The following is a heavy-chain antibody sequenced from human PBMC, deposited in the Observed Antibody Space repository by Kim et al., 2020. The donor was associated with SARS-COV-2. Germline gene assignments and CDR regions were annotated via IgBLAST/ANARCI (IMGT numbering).Heavy chain of an antibody. CDR3: ARTTYYDFWSGFDY. J-gene: IGHJ4*02. Sequence: GGSLRLSCAASGFSLSNYGMHWVRQAPGKGLEWVAVIWYEEKNKYYADAVKGRFTISRDNSKNTVFLQMNSLRAEDTAVYDCARTTYYDFWSGFDYWGQG. V-gene: IGHV3-33*01. D-gene: IGHD3-3*01. CDR1: GFSLSNYG. CDR2: IWYEEKNK.